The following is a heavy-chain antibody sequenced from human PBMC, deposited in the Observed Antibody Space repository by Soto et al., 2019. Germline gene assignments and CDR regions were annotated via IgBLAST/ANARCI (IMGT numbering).Heavy chain of an antibody. V-gene: IGHV4-34*01. CDR3: ARGAIVVVPAAIRSGGNWFDP. D-gene: IGHD2-2*01. J-gene: IGHJ5*02. CDR2: ITHSGST. Sequence: PSETLSLTCAVYGGSFSGHYWSWIRQPPGKGLEWIGEITHSGSTNYNPSLKSRVTKSVDTSKNQFSLKLSAVTAAGTAVYYCARGAIVVVPAAIRSGGNWFDPWGQGTLVTVSS. CDR1: GGSFSGHY.